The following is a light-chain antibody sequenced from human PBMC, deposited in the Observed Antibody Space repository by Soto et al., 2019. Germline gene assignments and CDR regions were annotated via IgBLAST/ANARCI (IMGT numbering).Light chain of an antibody. CDR3: QQSYSTPNT. CDR1: QSISSY. CDR2: GAS. Sequence: DIQMTQSPSFLSASVGDRVTITCRASQSISSYLNWYQQKPGKAPKLLIYGASSLQSGVPSRFSGSGSGTDFTLAISSLQPEDFATYYCQQSYSTPNTFAQGTKLEIK. V-gene: IGKV1-39*01. J-gene: IGKJ2*01.